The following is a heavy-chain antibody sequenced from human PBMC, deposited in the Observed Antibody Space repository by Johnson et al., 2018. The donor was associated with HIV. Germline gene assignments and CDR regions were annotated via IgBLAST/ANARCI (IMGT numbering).Heavy chain of an antibody. J-gene: IGHJ3*02. CDR2: IRNKANSYTT. CDR3: ASVLAAAAMGAFDI. CDR1: GFTFSSYG. V-gene: IGHV3-72*01. D-gene: IGHD6-13*01. Sequence: VQLVESGGGVVQPGRSLRLSCAASGFTFSSYGMHWVRQAPGKGLEWVGRIRNKANSYTTEYAASVRGRFTISRDDSKNMLYLQMNSLRAEDTAVYYCASVLAAAAMGAFDIWGQGTMVTVSS.